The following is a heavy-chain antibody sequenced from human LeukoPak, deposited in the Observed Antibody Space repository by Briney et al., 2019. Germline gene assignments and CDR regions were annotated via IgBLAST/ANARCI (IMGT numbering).Heavy chain of an antibody. Sequence: SETLSLTCTVSGGSISSYYWSWIRQPAGKGLEWIGRIYTSGSTNYNPSLKSRVTMSVDTSKNQLSLKLSSVTAADTAVYYCEVDYYDSSGYWEVYWGQGTLVTVSS. CDR3: EVDYYDSSGYWEVY. CDR1: GGSISSYY. CDR2: IYTSGST. V-gene: IGHV4-4*07. J-gene: IGHJ4*02. D-gene: IGHD3-22*01.